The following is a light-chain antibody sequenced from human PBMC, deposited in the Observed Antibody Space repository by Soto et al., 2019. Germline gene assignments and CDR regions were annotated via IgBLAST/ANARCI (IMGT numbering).Light chain of an antibody. V-gene: IGLV2-8*01. CDR3: SSYAGSNNLV. CDR1: SSDVGRYNY. Sequence: QSVLTQPPSASGSPGQSVTISCTGTSSDVGRYNYVSWYQQHPGKAPKLMIYEVFKRPPGVPDRFSGSKSGSTASLTVSGLQAEDEADYYCSSYAGSNNLVFGGGTQLTVL. J-gene: IGLJ3*02. CDR2: EVF.